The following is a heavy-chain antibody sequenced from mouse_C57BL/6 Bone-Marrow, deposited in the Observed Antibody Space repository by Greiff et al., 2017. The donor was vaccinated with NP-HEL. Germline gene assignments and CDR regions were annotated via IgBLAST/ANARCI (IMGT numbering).Heavy chain of an antibody. D-gene: IGHD1-1*01. CDR2: ISNLAYSI. J-gene: IGHJ4*01. V-gene: IGHV5-15*01. Sequence: EVKLVESGGGLVQPGGSLKLSCAASGFTFSDYGMAWVRQAPRKGPEWVAFISNLAYSIYFADTVTGRFTISRENAKNTLYLEMSSLRSEDTAMYYCARLGPNYGSSYYYAMDYWGQGTSVTVSS. CDR3: ARLGPNYGSSYYYAMDY. CDR1: GFTFSDYG.